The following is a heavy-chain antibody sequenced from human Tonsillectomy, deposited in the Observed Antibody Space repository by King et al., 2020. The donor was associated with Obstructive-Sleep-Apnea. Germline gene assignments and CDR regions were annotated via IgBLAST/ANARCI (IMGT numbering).Heavy chain of an antibody. CDR2: ISPNGGAK. Sequence: VQLVESGAKVKKPGASVKVSCKASGYTFTDYYIHWVRQAPGQGLEWMGWISPNGGAKNYAQKFQGRVTLTRDTSISTAYMELSGLTSDDTAVYYCTGDPLGSLGIWAFDIWGQGTMVTVSS. J-gene: IGHJ3*02. V-gene: IGHV1-2*02. D-gene: IGHD3-10*01. CDR3: TGDPLGSLGIWAFDI. CDR1: GYTFTDYY.